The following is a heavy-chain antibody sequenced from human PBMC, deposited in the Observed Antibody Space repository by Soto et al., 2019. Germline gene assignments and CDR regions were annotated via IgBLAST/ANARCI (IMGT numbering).Heavy chain of an antibody. CDR3: ARDQAGRRFGELIGGMDV. CDR1: GGPFSSNA. Sequence: GASGKVCFKACGGPFSSNAISLVRQAPGQGLEWIGGMIPIFGTANYAQKLHGRVTITAYESTSTAYMELSRLRSEDTAVYYCARDQAGRRFGELIGGMDVWGQGTTVTVSS. CDR2: MIPIFGTA. J-gene: IGHJ6*02. D-gene: IGHD3-10*01. V-gene: IGHV1-69*13.